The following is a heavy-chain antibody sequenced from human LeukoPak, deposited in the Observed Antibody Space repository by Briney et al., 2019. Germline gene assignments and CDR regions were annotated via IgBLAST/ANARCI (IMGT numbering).Heavy chain of an antibody. CDR2: IYHSGTT. CDR3: ARGVYIAAAQYGY. Sequence: PSETLSLTCTASGGSISSYYWSWIRQPPGKGLEWIGYIYHSGTTNYNPSLKSRVTISVDTSKNQFSLKLSSVAAADTAVYYCARGVYIAAAQYGYWGQGTLVTVSS. J-gene: IGHJ4*02. CDR1: GGSISSYY. V-gene: IGHV4-59*01. D-gene: IGHD6-13*01.